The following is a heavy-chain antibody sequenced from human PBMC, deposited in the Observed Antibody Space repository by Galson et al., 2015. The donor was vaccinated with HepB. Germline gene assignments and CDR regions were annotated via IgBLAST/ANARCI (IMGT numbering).Heavy chain of an antibody. V-gene: IGHV4-59*01. Sequence: SETLSLTCTVSGGSISSYYWSWIRQPPGKGLEWIGYIYYSGSTNYNPSLKSRVTISVDTSKNQFSLKLSSVTAADTAVYYCAREGETVLFDYWGQGTLVTVSS. CDR3: AREGETVLFDY. D-gene: IGHD2-8*01. J-gene: IGHJ4*02. CDR1: GGSISSYY. CDR2: IYYSGST.